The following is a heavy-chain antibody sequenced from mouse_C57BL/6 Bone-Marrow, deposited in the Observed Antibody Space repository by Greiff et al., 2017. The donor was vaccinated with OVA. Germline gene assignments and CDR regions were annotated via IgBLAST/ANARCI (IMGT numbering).Heavy chain of an antibody. D-gene: IGHD1-1*01. V-gene: IGHV5-6*01. J-gene: IGHJ4*01. Sequence: EVQLQESGGDLVKPGGSLKLSCAASGFTFSSYGMSWVRQTPDKRLEWVATISSGGSYTYYPDSVKGRFTISRDNAKNTLYLQMSSLKSEDTAMYYCARRTTVVAHYYAMDYWGQGTSVTVSS. CDR3: ARRTTVVAHYYAMDY. CDR1: GFTFSSYG. CDR2: ISSGGSYT.